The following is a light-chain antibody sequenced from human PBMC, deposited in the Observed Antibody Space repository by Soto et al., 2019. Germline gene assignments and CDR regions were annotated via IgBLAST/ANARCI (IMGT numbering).Light chain of an antibody. J-gene: IGKJ1*01. Sequence: DIQMTQSPPSVSASVGDRVTITCRASQDVGKWLAWYQQKPGKAPTLLIHGASSLQSGVPPRYSGSGYGTDFTLTISSLQPEDFATYYCQQSYSTPTFGQGTKVDIK. CDR3: QQSYSTPT. CDR2: GAS. CDR1: QDVGKW. V-gene: IGKV1-12*01.